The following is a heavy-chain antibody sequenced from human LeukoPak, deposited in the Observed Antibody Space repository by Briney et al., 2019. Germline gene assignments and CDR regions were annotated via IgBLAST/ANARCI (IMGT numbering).Heavy chain of an antibody. J-gene: IGHJ4*02. CDR1: GFSVSANH. D-gene: IGHD6-13*01. Sequence: PGGSLRLSCAASGFSVSANHIIWVRQAPRKGLEWVSVIYGGDKTNYADSVKGRFTISRDSSENTLYLQMNSLRAEDTAVYYCAGSITTPGGFDYWGQGTPVTVSS. CDR3: AGSITTPGGFDY. V-gene: IGHV3-53*01. CDR2: IYGGDKT.